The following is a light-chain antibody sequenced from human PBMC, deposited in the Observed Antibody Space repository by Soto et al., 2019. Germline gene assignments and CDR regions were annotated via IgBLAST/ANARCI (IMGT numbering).Light chain of an antibody. V-gene: IGKV1-33*01. CDR3: QQLNSYPLT. J-gene: IGKJ4*01. Sequence: DFQMTQSPASLSASVGDRVTITCQASQDISDYLNWYQQKPGAAPKLLIHDATNLQAGVPSRFSGSGSGTEFTFTISSLQPEDFATYYCQQLNSYPLTFGGGTKVDIK. CDR2: DAT. CDR1: QDISDY.